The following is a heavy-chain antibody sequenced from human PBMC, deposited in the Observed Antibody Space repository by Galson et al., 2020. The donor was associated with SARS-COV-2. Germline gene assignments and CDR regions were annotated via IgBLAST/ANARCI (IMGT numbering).Heavy chain of an antibody. D-gene: IGHD1-26*01. V-gene: IGHV3-66*02. J-gene: IGHJ4*02. CDR2: IYSGGST. CDR3: ARDGFGSYYHY. CDR1: GFTVSSNY. Sequence: GESLKISCAASGFTVSSNYMSWVRQAPGKGLEWVSVIYSGGSTYYADSVKGRFTISRDNSKTTLYLQMNSLRAEDTAGYYCARDGFGSYYHYWGQGTLVTVSS.